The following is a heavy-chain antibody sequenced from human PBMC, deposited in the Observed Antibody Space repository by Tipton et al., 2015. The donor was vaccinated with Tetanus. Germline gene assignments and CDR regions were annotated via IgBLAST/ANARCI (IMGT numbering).Heavy chain of an antibody. J-gene: IGHJ1*01. CDR3: ARGGWDSSSWYWVGYFQH. Sequence: SLRLSCAASGFTFSSYWMSWVRQAPGKGLEWVANIKQDGSEKYYVDSVKGRFTISRDNAKNSLYLQMNSLRAEDTAVYYCARGGWDSSSWYWVGYFQHWGQGTLVTVSS. CDR2: IKQDGSEK. D-gene: IGHD6-13*01. V-gene: IGHV3-7*01. CDR1: GFTFSSYW.